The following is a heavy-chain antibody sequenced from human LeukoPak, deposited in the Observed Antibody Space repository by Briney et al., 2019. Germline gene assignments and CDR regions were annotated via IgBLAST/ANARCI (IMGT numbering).Heavy chain of an antibody. V-gene: IGHV3-23*01. D-gene: IGHD1-26*01. Sequence: GGSLRLSCAASGFTFSSYAMRWVRQAPGKGLEWVSAISGSGGSTYYADSVKGRFTISRDNSKNSLYLQMNSLRAEDTAVYYCAKVEWELRYFDYWGQGTLVTVSS. J-gene: IGHJ4*02. CDR2: ISGSGGST. CDR1: GFTFSSYA. CDR3: AKVEWELRYFDY.